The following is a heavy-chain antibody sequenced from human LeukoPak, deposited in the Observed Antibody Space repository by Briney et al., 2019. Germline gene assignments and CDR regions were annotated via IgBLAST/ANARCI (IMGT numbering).Heavy chain of an antibody. CDR3: PRGGQVGATLCFDY. V-gene: IGHV3-21*01. J-gene: IGHJ4*02. Sequence: GGSLRLSCAASGFTFSSYTLNWVRQAPGKGLEWVSSISGSGTYISYADSVKGRFTISRDNARNSLYLQMNTLRAEDTAIYFFPRGGQVGATLCFDYWGRGTLVTVSS. CDR1: GFTFSSYT. D-gene: IGHD1-26*01. CDR2: ISGSGTYI.